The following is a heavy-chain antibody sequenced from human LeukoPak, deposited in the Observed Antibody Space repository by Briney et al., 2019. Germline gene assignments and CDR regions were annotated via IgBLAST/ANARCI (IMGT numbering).Heavy chain of an antibody. D-gene: IGHD2-8*01. Sequence: SETLSLTCAVYGGSFSGYYWSWIRQPPGKGLEWIGGINHSGSTNYNPSLKSRVTISVDTSKNQFSLKLSSVTAADTAVYYCARLVYANDAFDIWGQGTMVTVSS. V-gene: IGHV4-34*01. J-gene: IGHJ3*02. CDR2: INHSGST. CDR1: GGSFSGYY. CDR3: ARLVYANDAFDI.